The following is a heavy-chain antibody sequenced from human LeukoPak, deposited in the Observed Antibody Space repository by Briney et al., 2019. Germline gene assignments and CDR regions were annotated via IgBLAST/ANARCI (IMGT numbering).Heavy chain of an antibody. J-gene: IGHJ5*02. Sequence: ASVKVSCKASGYTFSGHYIHWVRRAPGQGLEWMGWITPYNGDTNYAQKFQGRVTMTRDTSTTTVYMELIKLTSDDTAVYYCARDRTDYYDSNGYYPNWFDPWGQGTLVTVSS. CDR2: ITPYNGDT. CDR3: ARDRTDYYDSNGYYPNWFDP. CDR1: GYTFSGHY. D-gene: IGHD3-22*01. V-gene: IGHV1-2*02.